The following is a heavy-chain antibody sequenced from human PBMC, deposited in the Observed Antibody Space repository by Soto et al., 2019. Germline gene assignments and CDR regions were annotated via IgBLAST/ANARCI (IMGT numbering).Heavy chain of an antibody. CDR3: APLVSCSGGSCQYDAFAI. CDR2: ITADGGT. V-gene: IGHV3-23*01. J-gene: IGHJ3*02. Sequence: EVQVLESGGGLVQLGGSLRLSCEVSGFTVSSHAMTWIRQAPGKGPEWVSTITADGGTYYADSVKGRFAMSRDTSESTLYLQMNSLGAEDTAAYYCAPLVSCSGGSCQYDAFAIRGQGTMVTVSS. CDR1: GFTVSSHA. D-gene: IGHD2-15*01.